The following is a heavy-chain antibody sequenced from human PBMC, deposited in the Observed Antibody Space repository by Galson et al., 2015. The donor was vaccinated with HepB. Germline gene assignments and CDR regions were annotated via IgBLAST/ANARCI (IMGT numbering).Heavy chain of an antibody. V-gene: IGHV1-18*04. J-gene: IGHJ6*02. D-gene: IGHD3-3*01. CDR3: ARVVGITISGVITQISGMDV. CDR2: ISAYTANR. Sequence: SVKVSCKASGYTFTNYGLSWVRKAPGQGLDWMGWISAYTANRNYARKLEGRVTMTTDTSTSTAYMELRSLRSDDTAVYYCARVVGITISGVITQISGMDVWGQGTTVTVSS. CDR1: GYTFTNYG.